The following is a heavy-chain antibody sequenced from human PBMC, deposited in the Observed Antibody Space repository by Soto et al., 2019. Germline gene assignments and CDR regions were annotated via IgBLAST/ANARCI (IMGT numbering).Heavy chain of an antibody. Sequence: GGSLRLSCAASGFTFGSYAMSWVRQAPGKGLEWVSAISGSDGSTYYADSVKGRFTISRDNSKNTLYLQMNSLRAEDTAVYYCAKAKETYYGSGRDFTTVDYWGQGTLVIVSS. CDR2: ISGSDGST. D-gene: IGHD3-10*01. CDR1: GFTFGSYA. J-gene: IGHJ4*02. V-gene: IGHV3-23*01. CDR3: AKAKETYYGSGRDFTTVDY.